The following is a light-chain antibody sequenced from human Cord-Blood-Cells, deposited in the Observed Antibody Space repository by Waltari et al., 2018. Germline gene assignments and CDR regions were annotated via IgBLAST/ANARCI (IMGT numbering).Light chain of an antibody. CDR1: SSDVGGYNY. CDR3: CSYAGSYTYV. Sequence: QSALTQPRSVSGSPGQSVTISCTGTSSDVGGYNYDPWYQQHPGKAPKPMIYDVSKRPSGVPDRFSGSKSGNTASLTISGLQAEDEADYYCCSYAGSYTYVFGTGTKVTVL. J-gene: IGLJ1*01. CDR2: DVS. V-gene: IGLV2-11*01.